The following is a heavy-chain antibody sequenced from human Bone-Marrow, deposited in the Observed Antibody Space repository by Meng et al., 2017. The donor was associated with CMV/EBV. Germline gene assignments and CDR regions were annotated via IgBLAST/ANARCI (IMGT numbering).Heavy chain of an antibody. CDR3: ARQGAYYDSWSGHSEWFDP. Sequence: GGSLRLACKGSGYSFTSYWIGWVRQMPGKGLGWMGIIYPGDSDTRYSPSFQGQVTSSADKSISTAYLQWSSRRAPDTATYYCARQGAYYDSWSGHSEWFDPWGQGTLVTVSS. V-gene: IGHV5-51*01. CDR1: GYSFTSYW. D-gene: IGHD3-3*01. J-gene: IGHJ5*02. CDR2: IYPGDSDT.